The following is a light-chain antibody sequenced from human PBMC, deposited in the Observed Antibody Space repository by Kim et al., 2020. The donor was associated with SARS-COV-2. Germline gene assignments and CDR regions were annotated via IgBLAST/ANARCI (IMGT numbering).Light chain of an antibody. Sequence: PRQRAGIPGSGDALPKQYAYWLQQKPGQAPVLVMYKDTERPSGIPERFSGSTSGTTVTLTISGVQAEDEADYYCQSADSSDTFWVFGGGTQLTVL. J-gene: IGLJ3*02. CDR3: QSADSSDTFWV. CDR2: KDT. CDR1: ALPKQY. V-gene: IGLV3-25*03.